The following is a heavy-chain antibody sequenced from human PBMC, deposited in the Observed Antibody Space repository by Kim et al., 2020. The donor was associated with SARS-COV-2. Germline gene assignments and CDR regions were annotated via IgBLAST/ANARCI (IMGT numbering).Heavy chain of an antibody. CDR3: ARGGITMVRGVDY. D-gene: IGHD3-10*01. V-gene: IGHV1-46*01. J-gene: IGHJ4*02. Sequence: AQKFQGRVTMTRDTSTSTVYMELSSLRSEDTAVYYCARGGITMVRGVDYWGQGTLVTVSS.